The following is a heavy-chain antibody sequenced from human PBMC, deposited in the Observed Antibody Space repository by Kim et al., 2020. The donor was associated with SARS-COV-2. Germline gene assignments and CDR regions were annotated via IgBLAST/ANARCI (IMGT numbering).Heavy chain of an antibody. Sequence: GGSLRLSCTASGFTFSSYDIHWVRQAPGKGLEWVALVSHDGTQRSHADSVKGRFTISRDNSKKTLYLQMNSLRHEDTAVYYCARVGPMIGGIIVNYYAMDVWGHETAVTVSS. V-gene: IGHV3-30*03. CDR3: ARVGPMIGGIIVNYYAMDV. D-gene: IGHD3-10*02. J-gene: IGHJ6*01. CDR2: VSHDGTQR. CDR1: GFTFSSYD.